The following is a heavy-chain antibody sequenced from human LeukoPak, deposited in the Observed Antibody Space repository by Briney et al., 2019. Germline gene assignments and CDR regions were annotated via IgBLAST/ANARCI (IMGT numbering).Heavy chain of an antibody. V-gene: IGHV4-39*07. CDR2: IFYSGST. J-gene: IGHJ4*02. CDR3: GRVTTGTVDY. D-gene: IGHD1-1*01. CDR1: SGSISTSNYY. Sequence: SETLSLTCTVSSGSISTSNYYWGWVRQPPGKALEWIGNIFYSGSTYYSPSLKSRVTISLDTSRNQFSLKLNSVTAADTAIYYCGRVTTGTVDYWGQGTLVTVSS.